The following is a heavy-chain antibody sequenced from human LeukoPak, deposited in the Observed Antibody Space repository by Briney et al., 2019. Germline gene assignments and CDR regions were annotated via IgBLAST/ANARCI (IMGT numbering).Heavy chain of an antibody. CDR2: INHSGST. CDR3: ARGGGIAAAGTGYVY. CDR1: GGSFSGYY. Sequence: SETLSLTCAVYGGSFSGYYWSWIRQPPGKGLEWIGEINHSGSTNYNPSLKSRVTISVDTSMNQFSLKLSSVTAADTAVYYCARGGGIAAAGTGYVYWGQGTLVTVSS. J-gene: IGHJ4*02. D-gene: IGHD6-13*01. V-gene: IGHV4-34*01.